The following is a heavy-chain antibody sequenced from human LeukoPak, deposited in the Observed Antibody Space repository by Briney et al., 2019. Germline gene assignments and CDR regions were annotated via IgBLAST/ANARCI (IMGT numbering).Heavy chain of an antibody. J-gene: IGHJ4*02. CDR3: VRGKVGTDY. CDR1: GFTFKSYG. Sequence: GGSLRLSCAASGFTFKSYGMHWVRQAPGKGLVWVSRINSDGSTTNYADSVKGRFTISRDNAKNTLYLQMNSLRAEDTGVYYCVRGKVGTDYWGQGTQVTVSS. CDR2: INSDGSTT. V-gene: IGHV3-74*01.